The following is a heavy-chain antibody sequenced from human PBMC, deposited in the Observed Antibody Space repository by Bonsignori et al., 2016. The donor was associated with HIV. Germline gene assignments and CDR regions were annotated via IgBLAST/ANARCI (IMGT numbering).Heavy chain of an antibody. V-gene: IGHV4-39*07. J-gene: IGHJ4*02. CDR3: ARAHGSGWYDPTY. CDR2: IYYSGST. D-gene: IGHD6-19*01. Sequence: WIRQPPGKGLEWIGSIYYSGSTYYNPSLKSRVTISVDTSKNQFSLKLSSVTAADTAVYYCARAHGSGWYDPTYWGQGTLVTVSS.